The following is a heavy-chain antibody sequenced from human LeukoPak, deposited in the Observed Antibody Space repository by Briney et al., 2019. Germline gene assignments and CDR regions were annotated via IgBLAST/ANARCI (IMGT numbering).Heavy chain of an antibody. CDR1: GFTFSSYG. Sequence: GGSLRLSCAASGFTFSSYGMHWVRQAPGKGLEWVAVISYDGSNKYYADSVKGRFTISRDNSKNTLYLQMNSLRAEDTAVYYCARALYYYYYMDVWGKGTTVTVSS. J-gene: IGHJ6*03. CDR3: ARALYYYYYMDV. CDR2: ISYDGSNK. V-gene: IGHV3-30*19.